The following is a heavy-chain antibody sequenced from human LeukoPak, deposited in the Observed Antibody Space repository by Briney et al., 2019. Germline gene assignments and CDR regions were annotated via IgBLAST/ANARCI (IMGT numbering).Heavy chain of an antibody. V-gene: IGHV3-21*01. CDR2: ISSSSSYI. CDR3: ARGRYYYGSGDFDY. J-gene: IGHJ4*02. D-gene: IGHD3-10*01. CDR1: GFTFSSYS. Sequence: PGGSLRLSCAASGFTFSSYSMNWVRQAPGKGLEWVSSISSSSSYIYYADSVKGRFTISRDNAKNSLYLQMDSLRAEDTAVYYCARGRYYYGSGDFDYWGQGTLVTVSS.